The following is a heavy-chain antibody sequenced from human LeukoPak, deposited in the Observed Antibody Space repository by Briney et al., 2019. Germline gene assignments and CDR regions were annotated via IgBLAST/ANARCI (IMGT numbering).Heavy chain of an antibody. CDR3: AKDKDYGGNSAGFDY. CDR1: GFTFDDYA. J-gene: IGHJ4*02. D-gene: IGHD4-23*01. V-gene: IGHV3-9*01. CDR2: ISWNSGSI. Sequence: PGGSLRLSCAASGFTFDDYAMHWVRQAPGKGLEWVSGISWNSGSIGYADSVKGRFTISRDNAKNSLYLQMNSLRAEDTALYYCAKDKDYGGNSAGFDYWGQGTLVTVSS.